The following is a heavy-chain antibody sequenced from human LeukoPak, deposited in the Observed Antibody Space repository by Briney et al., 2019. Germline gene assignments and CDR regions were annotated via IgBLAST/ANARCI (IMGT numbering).Heavy chain of an antibody. J-gene: IGHJ6*03. CDR3: AKDRLSRGYYYMDV. V-gene: IGHV3-30*18. CDR2: ISYDGSNK. Sequence: GGSLRLSCAASGFTFSSYAMSWVRQAPGKGLEWVAVISYDGSNKYYADSVKGRFTISRDNSKNTLYLQMNSLRAEDTAVYYCAKDRLSRGYYYMDVWGKGTTVTVSS. CDR1: GFTFSSYA. D-gene: IGHD5-24*01.